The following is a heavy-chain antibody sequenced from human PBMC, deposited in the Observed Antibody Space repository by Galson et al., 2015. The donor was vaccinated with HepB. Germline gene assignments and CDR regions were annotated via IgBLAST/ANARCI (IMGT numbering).Heavy chain of an antibody. CDR2: IWYDGSNN. CDR3: ARDYEGGWLDP. Sequence: SLRLSCAASGFTFNTYGMHWVRQAPGEGPEWVAVIWYDGSNNYYADSVKGRFTISRDDSKNALYLQMNSLRVEDTAVYYCARDYEGGWLDPWGQGTLVTVSS. J-gene: IGHJ5*02. CDR1: GFTFNTYG. D-gene: IGHD3-16*01. V-gene: IGHV3-33*08.